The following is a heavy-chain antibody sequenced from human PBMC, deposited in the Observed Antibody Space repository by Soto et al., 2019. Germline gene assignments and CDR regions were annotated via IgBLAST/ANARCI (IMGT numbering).Heavy chain of an antibody. CDR3: ARDDIVATIGHDY. D-gene: IGHD5-12*01. J-gene: IGHJ4*02. CDR2: IWYDGSNK. CDR1: GFTFSSYG. Sequence: GGSLRLSCAASGFTFSSYGMHWVRQAPGKGLEWVAVIWYDGSNKYYADSVKGRFTISRDNSKNTLYLQMNSLRAEDTAVYYCARDDIVATIGHDYWGQGTLVTVSS. V-gene: IGHV3-33*01.